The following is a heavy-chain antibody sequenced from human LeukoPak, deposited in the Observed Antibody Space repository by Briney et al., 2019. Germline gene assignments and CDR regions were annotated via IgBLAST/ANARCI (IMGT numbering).Heavy chain of an antibody. CDR1: GFTFSSYS. CDR3: ARSGPQPTLQFDI. Sequence: PGGSLRLSCAASGFTFSSYSMNWVRQAPGKGLEWVSSISSSSSYIYYADSVKGRFTISRDNAKNSLYLQMNSLRAEDTAVYYCARSGPQPTLQFDIWGQGTMVTVSS. CDR2: ISSSSSYI. V-gene: IGHV3-21*01. J-gene: IGHJ3*02. D-gene: IGHD5-24*01.